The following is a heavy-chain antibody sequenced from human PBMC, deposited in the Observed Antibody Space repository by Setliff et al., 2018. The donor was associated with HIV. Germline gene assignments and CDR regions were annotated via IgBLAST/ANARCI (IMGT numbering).Heavy chain of an antibody. D-gene: IGHD2-21*01. CDR3: ARSLWLGDIQH. J-gene: IGHJ1*01. V-gene: IGHV4-34*10. CDR2: ISHAGGT. CDR1: GGSFNSYY. Sequence: PSETLSLTCAVYGGSFNSYYWSWIRQFPGKGLEWIGEISHAGGTNNNPSLKSRITLSVDTSKNQFSLKVRSLTAADTAVYYCARSLWLGDIQHWGQGTLVTVSS.